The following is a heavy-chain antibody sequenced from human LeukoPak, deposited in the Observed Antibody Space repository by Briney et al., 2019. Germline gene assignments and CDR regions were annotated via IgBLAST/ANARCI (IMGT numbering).Heavy chain of an antibody. Sequence: GESLKISCKGSGYSFTSYWIGWVRQMPGKGLEWMGIIYPGDSDTRYSPSFQGQVTISADKSISTAYLQLRSLKASDTALYYCARLPYCGGDCFPNWFDPWGQGTLVTVSS. CDR1: GYSFTSYW. CDR3: ARLPYCGGDCFPNWFDP. CDR2: IYPGDSDT. J-gene: IGHJ5*02. D-gene: IGHD2-21*02. V-gene: IGHV5-51*01.